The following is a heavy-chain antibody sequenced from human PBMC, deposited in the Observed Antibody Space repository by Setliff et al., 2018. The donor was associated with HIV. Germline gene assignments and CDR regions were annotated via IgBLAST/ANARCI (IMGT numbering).Heavy chain of an antibody. CDR3: AKDRSGGAAAGSLDF. J-gene: IGHJ4*02. CDR2: IWNDGINK. Sequence: PGGSLRLSCPASGFTFSSYGMHWVRQAPGKGLEWVAMIWNDGINKYHAESVKGRFTISRDNSNNTLYLQMNSLRAEDTGVYYCAKDRSGGAAAGSLDFWGQGTLVTVSS. V-gene: IGHV3-33*06. CDR1: GFTFSSYG. D-gene: IGHD6-13*01.